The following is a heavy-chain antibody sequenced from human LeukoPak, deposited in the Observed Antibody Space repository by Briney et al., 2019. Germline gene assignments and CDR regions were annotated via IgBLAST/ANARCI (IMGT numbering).Heavy chain of an antibody. D-gene: IGHD3-10*01. Sequence: GASVKVSCKVSGYTLTGLPMHWVRQAPGKGLEWMGGFDPEDGETIYAQKFQGRVTMTEDTSTDTAYMELSSLRSEDAAVYYCATVYYYGSGSYEYYFDYWGQGTLVTVSS. CDR2: FDPEDGET. V-gene: IGHV1-24*01. J-gene: IGHJ4*02. CDR1: GYTLTGLP. CDR3: ATVYYYGSGSYEYYFDY.